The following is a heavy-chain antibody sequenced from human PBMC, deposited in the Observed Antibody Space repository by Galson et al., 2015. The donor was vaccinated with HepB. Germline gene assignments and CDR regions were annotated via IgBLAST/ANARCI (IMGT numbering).Heavy chain of an antibody. CDR2: ISGSGGST. V-gene: IGHV3-23*01. CDR1: GFTFSSYA. CDR3: AKYLGYCSSTSCYDGGHYYYGMDV. J-gene: IGHJ6*02. Sequence: SLRLSCAASGFTFSSYAMSWVRQAPGKGLEWVSAISGSGGSTYYADSVKGRFTISRDNSKNTLYLQMNSLRAEDTAVYYCAKYLGYCSSTSCYDGGHYYYGMDVWGQGTTVTVS. D-gene: IGHD2-2*01.